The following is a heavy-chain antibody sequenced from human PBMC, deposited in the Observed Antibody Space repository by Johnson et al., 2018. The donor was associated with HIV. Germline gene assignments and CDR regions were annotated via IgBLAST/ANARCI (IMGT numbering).Heavy chain of an antibody. CDR2: INSEGSST. CDR3: AKALWLAEKFDAFDI. D-gene: IGHD6-19*01. CDR1: GFTFSTYW. V-gene: IGHV3-74*02. Sequence: VQLVESGGGLVQPGGSLRLSCAASGFTFSTYWMHWVRQAPGKGLVWVSRINSEGSSTTYADSVKGRFTISRDNAKNTLYLQMNSLRAEDTAGYYCAKALWLAEKFDAFDIWGQGTMVSVSS. J-gene: IGHJ3*02.